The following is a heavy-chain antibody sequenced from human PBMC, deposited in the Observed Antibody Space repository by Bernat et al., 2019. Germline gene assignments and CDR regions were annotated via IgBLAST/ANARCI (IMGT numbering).Heavy chain of an antibody. CDR2: ISYDGSDK. Sequence: QVQLVESGGGVVQPGRSLRLSCAASGFTLSNYGMHWVRQAPGMGLEWVAVISYDGSDKYYADSVKGRFTISRDNSRNTLYLQMNSLRAEDTAVYYCAKNRGYRYGSDAFDVWGQGTMVTVSS. V-gene: IGHV3-30*18. J-gene: IGHJ3*01. CDR3: AKNRGYRYGSDAFDV. D-gene: IGHD5-18*01. CDR1: GFTLSNYG.